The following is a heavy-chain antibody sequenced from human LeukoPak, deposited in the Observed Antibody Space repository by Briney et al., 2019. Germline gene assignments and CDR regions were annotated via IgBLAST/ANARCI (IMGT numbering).Heavy chain of an antibody. CDR1: GFTFSSYE. Sequence: GGSLRLSCAASGFTFSSYEMNWVRQAPGKGLEWVSYISSSSSTIYYADSVKGRFTISRDNAKNSLYLQMNSLRAEDTAVYYCARGGYGSGWDYMDVWGKGTTVPVSS. V-gene: IGHV3-48*01. CDR3: ARGGYGSGWDYMDV. J-gene: IGHJ6*03. CDR2: ISSSSSTI. D-gene: IGHD3-10*01.